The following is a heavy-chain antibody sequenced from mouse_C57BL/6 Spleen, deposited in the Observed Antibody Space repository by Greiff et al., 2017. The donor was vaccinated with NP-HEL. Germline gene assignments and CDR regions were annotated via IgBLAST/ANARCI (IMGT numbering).Heavy chain of an antibody. Sequence: EVQLVESGPELVKPGASVKISCKASGYSFTGYYMNWVKQSPEKSLEWIGEINPSTGGTTYNQKFKAKATLTVDKSSSTAYMQLKSLTSEDSAVYYCARSAVVAPGWYFDVWGTGTTVTVSS. CDR2: INPSTGGT. V-gene: IGHV1-42*01. CDR3: ARSAVVAPGWYFDV. CDR1: GYSFTGYY. D-gene: IGHD1-1*01. J-gene: IGHJ1*03.